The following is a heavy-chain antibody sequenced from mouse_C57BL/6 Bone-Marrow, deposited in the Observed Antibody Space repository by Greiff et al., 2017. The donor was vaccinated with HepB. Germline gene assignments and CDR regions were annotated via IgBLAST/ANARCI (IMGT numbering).Heavy chain of an antibody. CDR1: GYTFTSYG. V-gene: IGHV1-81*01. CDR3: SSAVLLRAWSAY. J-gene: IGHJ3*01. CDR2: IYPRSGNT. Sequence: QVQLQQSGAELARPGASVKLSCKASGYTFTSYGISWVKQRTGQGLEWIGEIYPRSGNTYYNEKFKGKATLTADKSYSTAYMVLRSLTSEDSAVYIWSSAVLLRAWSAYWGQGTLVTVSA. D-gene: IGHD1-1*01.